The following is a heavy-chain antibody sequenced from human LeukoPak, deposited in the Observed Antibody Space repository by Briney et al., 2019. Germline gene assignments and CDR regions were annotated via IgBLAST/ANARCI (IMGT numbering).Heavy chain of an antibody. CDR3: ATVEDYAFDI. Sequence: SETLSLTCTVSGGSIRSYYWSWIHQPPGKGLEWIGYIYYSGSTYYNPSLKSRVTISVDTSKNQFSLKLSSVTAADTAVYYCATVEDYAFDIWGQGTMVTVSS. CDR2: IYYSGST. D-gene: IGHD4-23*01. CDR1: GGSIRSYY. V-gene: IGHV4-30-4*08. J-gene: IGHJ3*02.